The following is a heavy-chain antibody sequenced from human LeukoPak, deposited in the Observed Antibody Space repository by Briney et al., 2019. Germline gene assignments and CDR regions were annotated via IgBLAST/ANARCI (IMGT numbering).Heavy chain of an antibody. Sequence: ASVNVSCKASGGTFSSYAISWVRQAPGQGLEWMGGIIPIFGTANYAQKFQGRVTITTDESTSTAYMELSSLRSEDTAVYYCARGIVGATWGFDYWGQGTLVTVSS. V-gene: IGHV1-69*05. CDR1: GGTFSSYA. J-gene: IGHJ4*02. CDR3: ARGIVGATWGFDY. CDR2: IIPIFGTA. D-gene: IGHD1-26*01.